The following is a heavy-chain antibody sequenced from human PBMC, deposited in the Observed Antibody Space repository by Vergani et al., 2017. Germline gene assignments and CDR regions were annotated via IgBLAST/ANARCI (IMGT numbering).Heavy chain of an antibody. D-gene: IGHD2-15*01. CDR3: ARGEAADYYYYGMDV. CDR2: IYYSGST. J-gene: IGHJ6*02. CDR1: GGSISSYY. V-gene: IGHV4-59*01. Sequence: QVQLQESGPGLVKPSETLSLTCTVSGGSISSYYWSWIRQPPGKGLEWIGYIYYSGSTNYNPSLKSRVTISVDTSKNQFSLKLSSVTAADTAVYYCARGEAADYYYYGMDVWGQGTTVTVSS.